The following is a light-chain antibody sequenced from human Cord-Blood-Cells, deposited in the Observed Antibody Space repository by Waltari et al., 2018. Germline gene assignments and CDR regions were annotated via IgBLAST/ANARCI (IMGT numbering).Light chain of an antibody. V-gene: IGLV1-40*01. CDR3: QSYDSSLSALYV. J-gene: IGLJ1*01. Sequence: QSVLTQPPSVSGAPGQRVTIPCTGRSSHIGAGYDVHWYQQLPGTAPKLLIYGNSNRPSGVPDLFSGSKSGTSAALAITGLQAEDEADYYCQSYDSSLSALYVFGTGTKVTVL. CDR1: SSHIGAGYD. CDR2: GNS.